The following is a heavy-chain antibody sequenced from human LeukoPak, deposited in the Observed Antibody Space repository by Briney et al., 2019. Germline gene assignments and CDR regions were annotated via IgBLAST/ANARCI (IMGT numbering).Heavy chain of an antibody. Sequence: GGSLRLSCGASGFTFSYHWMHWVRQVPGKGLLWVSRIDGGGSSTSYADSVKGRFSISRDNAKNTLYLQVSSLRAEDTAVYYCARGPGSSGGAYVGDYWGPGTLVTVSS. V-gene: IGHV3-74*01. CDR1: GFTFSYHW. J-gene: IGHJ4*01. CDR2: IDGGGSST. D-gene: IGHD3-22*01. CDR3: ARGPGSSGGAYVGDY.